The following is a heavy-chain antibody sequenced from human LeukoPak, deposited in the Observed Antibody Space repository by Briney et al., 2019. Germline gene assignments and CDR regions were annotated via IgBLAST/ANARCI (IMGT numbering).Heavy chain of an antibody. CDR1: GYTFTSYD. Sequence: ASVKVSCKASGYTFTSYDINWVRQATGQGLEWMGWMNPNSGNTGYAQEFQGRVTMTRNTSISTAYMELSSLRSEDTAVYYCARSHSSGWYRDDYWGQGTLVTVSS. V-gene: IGHV1-8*01. CDR3: ARSHSSGWYRDDY. J-gene: IGHJ4*02. CDR2: MNPNSGNT. D-gene: IGHD6-19*01.